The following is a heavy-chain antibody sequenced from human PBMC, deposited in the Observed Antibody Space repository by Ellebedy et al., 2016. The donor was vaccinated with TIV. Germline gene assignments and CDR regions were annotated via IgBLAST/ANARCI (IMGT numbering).Heavy chain of an antibody. Sequence: GGSLRLXXAASGFTFSSYSMNWVRQAPGKGLEWVSSISSSSSYIYYADSVKGRFTISRDNAKNSLYLQMNSLRAEDTAVYYCASSIYRVTTPNYYYYYGMDVWGQGTTVTVSS. CDR2: ISSSSSYI. CDR1: GFTFSSYS. CDR3: ASSIYRVTTPNYYYYYGMDV. V-gene: IGHV3-21*01. J-gene: IGHJ6*02. D-gene: IGHD4-17*01.